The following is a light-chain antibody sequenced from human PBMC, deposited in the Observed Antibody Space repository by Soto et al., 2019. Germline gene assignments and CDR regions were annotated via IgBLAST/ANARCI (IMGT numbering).Light chain of an antibody. CDR2: DVY. Sequence: QSVLTQPASVSGSPGQSITISCTGTSSDVGGFNYVSWYQQHPGKAPKLLIFDVYSRPSVISNRFSGSKSGNTASLTISGLQAEDEADYYCSSYTTSSSYVFGAGTKVTV. V-gene: IGLV2-14*01. CDR3: SSYTTSSSYV. J-gene: IGLJ1*01. CDR1: SSDVGGFNY.